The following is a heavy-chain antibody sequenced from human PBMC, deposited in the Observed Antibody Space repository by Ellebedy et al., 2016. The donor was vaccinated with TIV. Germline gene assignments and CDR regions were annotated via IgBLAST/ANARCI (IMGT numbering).Heavy chain of an antibody. D-gene: IGHD3-22*01. CDR2: IYRSGST. Sequence: SETLSLXXTVSDGSIRSYHWSWIRQSPGKGLEWIGRIYRSGSTNYNPSLKSRVTMSVDTSKNQFSLKLSSLTAADTAVYFCARAVLSSGDYDYYSYYYMDVWGKGTTVTVSS. CDR1: DGSIRSYH. V-gene: IGHV4-4*07. J-gene: IGHJ6*03. CDR3: ARAVLSSGDYDYYSYYYMDV.